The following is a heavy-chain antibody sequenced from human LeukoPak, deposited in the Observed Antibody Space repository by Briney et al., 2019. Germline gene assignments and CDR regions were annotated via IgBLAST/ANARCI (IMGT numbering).Heavy chain of an antibody. CDR2: IT. CDR1: GVSISSSNSY. J-gene: IGHJ4*02. CDR3: ARHYDDILTGSLD. D-gene: IGHD3-9*01. Sequence: PSETLSLTCTVSGVSISSSNSYWGWIRQPPGKGLEWIGSITYYNPSLKSRVTISVDTSKNQFSLELSSVTAADTAVYYCARHYDDILTGSLDWGQGTLVTVSS. V-gene: IGHV4-39*01.